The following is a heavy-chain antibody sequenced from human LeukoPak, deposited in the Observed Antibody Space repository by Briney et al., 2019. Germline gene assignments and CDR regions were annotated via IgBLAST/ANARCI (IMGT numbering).Heavy chain of an antibody. CDR3: ARARFYTLIDY. J-gene: IGHJ4*02. D-gene: IGHD3-16*01. V-gene: IGHV6-1*01. Sequence: SQTLSLTCAISGDSVSSNSAARDWIRQSPSRGLEWLGRTYYRSKWYNDYAVSVKSRITINPDTSKNQFSLQLNSVTPADTAVYYCARARFYTLIDYWGQGTLVTVSS. CDR1: GDSVSSNSAA. CDR2: TYYRSKWYN.